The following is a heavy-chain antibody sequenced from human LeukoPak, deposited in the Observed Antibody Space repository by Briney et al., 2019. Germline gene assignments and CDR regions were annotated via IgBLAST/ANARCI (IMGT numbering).Heavy chain of an antibody. CDR3: AKDRVVAATLFDY. V-gene: IGHV3-20*04. D-gene: IGHD2-15*01. J-gene: IGHJ4*02. CDR1: GFTFDDYG. CDR2: INWNGGST. Sequence: GGSLRLSCAASGFTFDDYGMSWVRQAPGKGLEWVSGINWNGGSTGYADSVKGRFTISRDNSKNTLYLQMNSLRAEDTAVYYCAKDRVVAATLFDYWGQGTLVTVSS.